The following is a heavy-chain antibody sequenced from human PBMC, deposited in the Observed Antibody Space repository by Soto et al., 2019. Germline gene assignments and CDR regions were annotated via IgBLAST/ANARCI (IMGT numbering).Heavy chain of an antibody. V-gene: IGHV4-31*03. Sequence: SLTCTVSGGSISSGGYYWSWICQHPGKGLEWIGYIYYSGSTYYNPSLKSRVTVSVDTSKNQFSLKLSSVTAADTAVYYCAWYYFEAYYFDYWGQGTPVTVSS. D-gene: IGHD3-22*01. CDR3: AWYYFEAYYFDY. CDR1: GGSISSGGYY. J-gene: IGHJ4*02. CDR2: IYYSGST.